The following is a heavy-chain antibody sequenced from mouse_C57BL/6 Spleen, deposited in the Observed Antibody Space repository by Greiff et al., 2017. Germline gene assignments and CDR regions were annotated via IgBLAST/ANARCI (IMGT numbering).Heavy chain of an antibody. D-gene: IGHD2-1*01. CDR2: IDPETGGT. CDR3: TRIYYGNPWFAY. Sequence: QLQQSGAELVRPGASVTLSCKASGYTFTDYEMHWVKQTPVHGLEWIGAIDPETGGTAYNQKFKGKAILTADKSSSTAYMELRSLTSEDSAVYYCTRIYYGNPWFAYWGQGTLVTVSA. V-gene: IGHV1-15*01. J-gene: IGHJ3*01. CDR1: GYTFTDYE.